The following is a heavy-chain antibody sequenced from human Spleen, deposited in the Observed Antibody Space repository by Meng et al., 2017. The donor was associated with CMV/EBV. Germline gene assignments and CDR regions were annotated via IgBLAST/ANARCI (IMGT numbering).Heavy chain of an antibody. V-gene: IGHV4-34*01. CDR1: CGSFSGYY. D-gene: IGHD5-24*01. CDR2: INHSGST. Sequence: VRLPESGPGLVKPSETLSLTCAVYCGSFSGYYWSWIRQPPGKGLEWIGEINHSGSTNYNPSLKSRVTISVDTSKNQFSLKLSSVTAADTAVYYCARGRRGYNSWGQGTLVTVSS. CDR3: ARGRRGYNS. J-gene: IGHJ4*02.